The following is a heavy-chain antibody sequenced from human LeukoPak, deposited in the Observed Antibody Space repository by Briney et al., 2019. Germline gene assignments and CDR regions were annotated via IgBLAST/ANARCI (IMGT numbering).Heavy chain of an antibody. V-gene: IGHV3-21*01. D-gene: IGHD4-17*01. Sequence: PGGSLTLSCAASGFTFSSYSMNWVRQAPGKGLELVSSISSSSSYIYYADSVKGRFTISRDNAKNSLYLQMNSLRAEDTAVYYCARVDYGDYGFDYWGQGTLVTVSS. J-gene: IGHJ4*02. CDR1: GFTFSSYS. CDR2: ISSSSSYI. CDR3: ARVDYGDYGFDY.